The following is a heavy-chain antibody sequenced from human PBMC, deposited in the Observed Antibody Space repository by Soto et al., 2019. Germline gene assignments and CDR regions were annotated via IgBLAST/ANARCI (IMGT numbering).Heavy chain of an antibody. CDR1: GFSFEKHA. J-gene: IGHJ5*02. Sequence: GGSLRLSCEGSGFSFEKHAMSWVRQAPGKGLEWIAGLNGNGDHTYYAPSVRGRFTISRDNSKKTVFLQMNSLRADDTGVYYYSKLPTLGVPAAFILATWGQGTRVTVSS. CDR3: SKLPTLGVPAAFILAT. D-gene: IGHD2-2*01. V-gene: IGHV3-23*01. CDR2: LNGNGDHT.